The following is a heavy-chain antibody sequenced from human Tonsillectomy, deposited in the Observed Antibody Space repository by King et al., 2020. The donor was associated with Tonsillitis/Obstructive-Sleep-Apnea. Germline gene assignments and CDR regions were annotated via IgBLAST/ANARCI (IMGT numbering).Heavy chain of an antibody. CDR1: GFTFSDYY. V-gene: IGHV3-11*05. D-gene: IGHD2-2*02. CDR3: ATHYTNTSPFDY. CDR2: ISSGSSYT. J-gene: IGHJ4*02. Sequence: VQLVESGGGLVKPGGSLRLSCAASGFTFSDYYMSWIRQAPGKGLEWVSYISSGSSYTNYADSLKGRFTISRDNAKNSLYLQMNSLRAEDTAVYYCATHYTNTSPFDYWGRGTLVTVSS.